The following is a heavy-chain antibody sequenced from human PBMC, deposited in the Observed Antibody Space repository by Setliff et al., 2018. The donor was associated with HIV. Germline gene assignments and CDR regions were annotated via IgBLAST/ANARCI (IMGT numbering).Heavy chain of an antibody. CDR2: IRLDGSDK. D-gene: IGHD2-2*01. Sequence: GSLRLSCAASGFTFRNYGMHWVRQAPGKGLEWVAFIRLDGSDKFYADSVKGRFTISRDNSKNTLFLQMNSLRSEDTAVYYCAKEDQRVTSVDYWVQGTPVTVSS. CDR3: AKEDQRVTSVDY. CDR1: GFTFRNYG. V-gene: IGHV3-30*02. J-gene: IGHJ4*02.